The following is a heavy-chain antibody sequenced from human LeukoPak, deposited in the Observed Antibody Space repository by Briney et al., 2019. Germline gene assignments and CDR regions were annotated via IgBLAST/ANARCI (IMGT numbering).Heavy chain of an antibody. D-gene: IGHD2-15*01. V-gene: IGHV1-18*01. J-gene: IGHJ1*01. CDR2: ISAYNGNT. CDR3: ARDSADCSGGGCYSAEYFQH. CDR1: GYTFTSYG. Sequence: ASVKVSCKASGYTFTSYGISWVRQAPGQGLEWMGRISAYNGNTNYAQKVQDRVTMTTDTSTSTAYMELKSLTSDDTAVYYCARDSADCSGGGCYSAEYFQHWGQGTLVTVSS.